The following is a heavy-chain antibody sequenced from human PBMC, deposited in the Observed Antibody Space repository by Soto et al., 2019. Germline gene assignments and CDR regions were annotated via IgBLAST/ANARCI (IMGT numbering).Heavy chain of an antibody. CDR3: ARQSAYYDFWSGFSSYYYYYYMDV. CDR1: GGSISISSYY. D-gene: IGHD3-3*01. J-gene: IGHJ6*03. V-gene: IGHV4-39*01. CDR2: IYYSGST. Sequence: SETLSLTCTVSGGSISISSYYWGWIRQPPGKGLEWIGSIYYSGSTYYNPSLKSRVTISVDTSKNQFSLKLSSVTAADTAVYYCARQSAYYDFWSGFSSYYYYYYMDVWGKGTTVTVSS.